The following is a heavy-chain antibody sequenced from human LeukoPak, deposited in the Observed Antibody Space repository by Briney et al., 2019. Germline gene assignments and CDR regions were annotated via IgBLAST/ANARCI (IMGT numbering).Heavy chain of an antibody. CDR2: IHYSGST. D-gene: IGHD5-18*01. J-gene: IGHJ4*02. V-gene: IGHV4-39*07. CDR3: ARDTAMGLFDY. CDR1: GGSISSSYYY. Sequence: SETLSLTCTVSGGSISSSYYYWGWIRQPPGKGLEWIGSIHYSGSTYYNPSLKSRVTISEDTSKNQFSLKLSSVTAADTAVYYCARDTAMGLFDYWGQGTLVTVSS.